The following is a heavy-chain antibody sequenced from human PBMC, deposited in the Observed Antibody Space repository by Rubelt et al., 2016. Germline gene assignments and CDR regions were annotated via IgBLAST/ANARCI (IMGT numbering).Heavy chain of an antibody. V-gene: IGHV3-74*01. Sequence: GSLRLSCAASGFSFSMYWMHWVRQVPGKGLVWVSRIYSDVSSTTYADSVKGRFTISRDNAKNTLYLQMNSLRAEDTAVYYCVFGSGGYRFDYWGQGSLVSVSS. CDR3: VFGSGGYRFDY. D-gene: IGHD1-26*01. J-gene: IGHJ4*02. CDR2: IYSDVSST. CDR1: GFSFSMYW.